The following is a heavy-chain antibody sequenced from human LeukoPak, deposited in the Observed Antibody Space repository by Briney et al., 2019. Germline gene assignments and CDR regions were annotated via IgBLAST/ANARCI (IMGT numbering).Heavy chain of an antibody. CDR2: FDPEDGET. V-gene: IGHV1-24*01. CDR3: ARALVRATLMTNHDPAY. CDR1: GYTLTELS. Sequence: GASVKVSCKVSGYTLTELSMHWVRQAPGKGLEWMGGFDPEDGETIYAQKLQGRVTMTTDTSTSTAYMELRSLRSDATAAYYCARALVRATLMTNHDPAYWGQGPLVPVSS. J-gene: IGHJ1*01. D-gene: IGHD1-26*01.